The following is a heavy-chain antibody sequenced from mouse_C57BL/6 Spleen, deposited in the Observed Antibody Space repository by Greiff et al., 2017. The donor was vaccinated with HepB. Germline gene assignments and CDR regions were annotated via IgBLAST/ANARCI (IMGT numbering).Heavy chain of an antibody. J-gene: IGHJ4*01. Sequence: VQLQQPGAELVMPGASVKLSCKASGYTFTSYWMHWVKQRPGQGLEWIGEIDPSDSYTNYNQKFKGKSTLTVDKSSSTAYMQLSSLTSEDSAVYYCARSPITTGVAPYAMDYWGQGTSVTVSS. CDR3: ARSPITTGVAPYAMDY. CDR2: IDPSDSYT. D-gene: IGHD1-1*01. V-gene: IGHV1-69*01. CDR1: GYTFTSYW.